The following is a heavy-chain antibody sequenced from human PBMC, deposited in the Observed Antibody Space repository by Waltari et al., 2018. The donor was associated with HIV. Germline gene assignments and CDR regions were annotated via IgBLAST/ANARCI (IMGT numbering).Heavy chain of an antibody. J-gene: IGHJ5*02. Sequence: QLLLSGPDVQHPGPSVKVSCQSSVGPFRSSAHSWVRQAPGHGLEWMGGIIPISGTTNYAQKFQGRVTITADESTSTANMELNSLKSEDTAVYYCARLGRSRFLEWIPFDPWGQGTLVTVSS. CDR2: IIPISGTT. D-gene: IGHD3-3*01. CDR1: VGPFRSSA. V-gene: IGHV1-69*13. CDR3: ARLGRSRFLEWIPFDP.